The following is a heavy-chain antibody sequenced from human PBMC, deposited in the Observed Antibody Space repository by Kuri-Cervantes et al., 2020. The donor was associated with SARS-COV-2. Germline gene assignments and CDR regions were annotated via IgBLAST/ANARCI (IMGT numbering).Heavy chain of an antibody. J-gene: IGHJ5*02. D-gene: IGHD5-12*01. CDR1: GFTFSSYA. Sequence: LSLTCAASGFTFSSYAMSWVRQAPGKGLEWVSAISGGGGSTYYADSVKGRFTISRDNSKNTLYLQMNSLRAEDTAVYYCAKDSSSGYDYNWFDPWGQGTLVTVSS. V-gene: IGHV3-23*01. CDR2: ISGGGGST. CDR3: AKDSSSGYDYNWFDP.